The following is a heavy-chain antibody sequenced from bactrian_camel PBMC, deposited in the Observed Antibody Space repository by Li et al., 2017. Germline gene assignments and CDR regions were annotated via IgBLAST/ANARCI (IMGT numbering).Heavy chain of an antibody. J-gene: IGHJ4*01. CDR3: TTLLGVY. Sequence: HVQLVESGGGSVQVGGSLTLSCAPPTYTNNRYWMAWFRQAPGKEREGVAGIHIGSTTTTYADSVKGKFTISRDNAKNTMYLQMDSLKSEDTAQYYCTTLLGVYWGQGTQVTVS. CDR2: IHIGSTTT. CDR1: TYTNNRYW. V-gene: IGHV3S26*01. D-gene: IGHD3*01.